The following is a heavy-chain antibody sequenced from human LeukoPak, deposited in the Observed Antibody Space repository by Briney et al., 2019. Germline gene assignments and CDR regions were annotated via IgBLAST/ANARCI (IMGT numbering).Heavy chain of an antibody. J-gene: IGHJ4*02. CDR2: INSDGSST. CDR1: GFTFSSYW. D-gene: IGHD2-15*01. Sequence: PGGSLRLSCAASGFTFSSYWMHWVRQAPGKGLVWVSRINSDGSSTSYADSVKGRFTISRDNAKNTLYLQMNSLRAEDTAVYYCARVSDIVVVVAATRFFDYWGQGTLVTVSS. V-gene: IGHV3-74*01. CDR3: ARVSDIVVVVAATRFFDY.